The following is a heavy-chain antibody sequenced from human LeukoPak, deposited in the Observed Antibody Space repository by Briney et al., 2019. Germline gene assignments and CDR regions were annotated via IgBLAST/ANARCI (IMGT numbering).Heavy chain of an antibody. CDR3: VRDSPSGFFDL. CDR2: INPDGTVT. V-gene: IGHV3-74*01. CDR1: GFTFNTYW. D-gene: IGHD6-19*01. Sequence: RRSLRLSCAASGFTFNTYWMHWVRQAPGKGLVWVSPINPDGTVTTYADSVKGRFTISRDNAKNTLYLQMNSLKAEDTAVYYCVRDSPSGFFDLWGRGTLVTVSS. J-gene: IGHJ2*01.